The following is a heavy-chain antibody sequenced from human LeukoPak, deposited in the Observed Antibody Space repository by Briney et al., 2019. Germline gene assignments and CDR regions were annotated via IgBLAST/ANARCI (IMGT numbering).Heavy chain of an antibody. V-gene: IGHV4-34*01. D-gene: IGHD2-15*01. J-gene: IGHJ6*03. CDR2: TYHSGST. CDR3: ARGRRIVVVLGATRTHRDYYMHV. CDR1: GGSFSGYY. Sequence: SETLSLTCAVYGGSFSGYYWSWIRQSPGKGLEWIGETYHSGSTNYNSSLKSRVTISLDTSKNQFSLKLSSVTAADTAVYYCARGRRIVVVLGATRTHRDYYMHVWGKGTTVTVSS.